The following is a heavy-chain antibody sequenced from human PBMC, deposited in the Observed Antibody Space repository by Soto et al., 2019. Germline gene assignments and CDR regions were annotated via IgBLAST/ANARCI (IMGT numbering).Heavy chain of an antibody. J-gene: IGHJ6*03. V-gene: IGHV4-59*08. CDR1: GGSISSYY. D-gene: IGHD3-10*01. CDR3: AGSTAITYYNYYMDV. CDR2: IYYSGST. Sequence: PSETLSLTCTVSGGSISSYYWSWIRQPPGKGLEWIGYIYYSGSTNYNPSLKSRVTISVDTSKNQFSLKLTSVTAADTAVYHCAGSTAITYYNYYMDVWGKGTTVTVSS.